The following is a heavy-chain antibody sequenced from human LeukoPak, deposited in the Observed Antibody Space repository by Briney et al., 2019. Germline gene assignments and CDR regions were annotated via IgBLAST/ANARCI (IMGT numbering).Heavy chain of an antibody. D-gene: IGHD6-19*01. CDR1: GFTFSGYS. V-gene: IGHV3-21*01. CDR3: ARHVYSSGWGAFDI. CDR2: ISRSATYL. Sequence: GGSLRLSCAASGFTFSGYSVNWVRQAPGKGLEWVSSISRSATYLYYADSLQGRFTVSRDDAKSSLYLQMNSLSAEDTAVYYCARHVYSSGWGAFDIWGQGTMVTVSS. J-gene: IGHJ3*02.